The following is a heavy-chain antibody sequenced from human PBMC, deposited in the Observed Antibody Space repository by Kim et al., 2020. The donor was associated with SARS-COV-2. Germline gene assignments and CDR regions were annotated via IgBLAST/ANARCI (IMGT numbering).Heavy chain of an antibody. J-gene: IGHJ5*02. D-gene: IGHD2-21*01. V-gene: IGHV3-11*05. CDR1: GFPFSDYY. Sequence: GGSLRLSCAASGFPFSDYYMNWIRQAPGKGLEWISYISPSTSYIDYADSVKGRFTISRDNAKNSLSLQMNSLTADDTAVYYCARDPGACGSKRGWFDPWGQGTLVTVSS. CDR3: ARDPGACGSKRGWFDP. CDR2: ISPSTSYI.